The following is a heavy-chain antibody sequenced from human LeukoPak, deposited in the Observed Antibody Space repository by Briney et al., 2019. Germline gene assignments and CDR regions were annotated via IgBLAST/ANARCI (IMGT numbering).Heavy chain of an antibody. J-gene: IGHJ4*02. D-gene: IGHD6-13*01. V-gene: IGHV4-34*01. CDR1: GGSFSGYY. CDR3: ARGHHGYSSSWLYFDY. CDR2: VNHSGST. Sequence: SETLSLTCAVYGGSFSGYYWSWIRQPPGKGLEWIGEVNHSGSTNYNPSLKSRVTISVDTSKNQFSLKLSSVTAADTAVYYCARGHHGYSSSWLYFDYWGQGTLVTVSS.